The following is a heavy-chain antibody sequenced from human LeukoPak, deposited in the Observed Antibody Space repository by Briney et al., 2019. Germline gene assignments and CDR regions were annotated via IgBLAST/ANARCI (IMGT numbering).Heavy chain of an antibody. CDR1: GFTFSSYG. Sequence: PGGSLRLSCAASGFTFSSYGMHWVRQAPGKGLEWVTFIRYDGSNKYYTDSVKGRFTISRDNSYKTLYLQMNSLRAEDTAVYYCAKDSSLYGISWWGNYFDYWGQGTLVTVSS. J-gene: IGHJ4*02. CDR2: IRYDGSNK. D-gene: IGHD6-13*01. CDR3: AKDSSLYGISWWGNYFDY. V-gene: IGHV3-30*02.